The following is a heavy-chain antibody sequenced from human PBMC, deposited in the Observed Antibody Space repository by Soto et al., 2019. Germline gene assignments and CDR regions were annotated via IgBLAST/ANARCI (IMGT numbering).Heavy chain of an antibody. D-gene: IGHD6-13*01. Sequence: GSLRLSCAASGFTFSSYAMSWVRQAPGKGLEWVSAISGSGGSTYYADSVKGRFTISRDNSKNTLYLQMNSLRAEDTAVYYCAKDLTQQLEPLPSYYYYCGMDVWGQGTTVTVSS. CDR1: GFTFSSYA. J-gene: IGHJ6*02. CDR2: ISGSGGST. CDR3: AKDLTQQLEPLPSYYYYCGMDV. V-gene: IGHV3-23*01.